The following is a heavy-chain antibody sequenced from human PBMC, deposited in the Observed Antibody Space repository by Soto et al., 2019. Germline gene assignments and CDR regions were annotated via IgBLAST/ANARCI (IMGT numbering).Heavy chain of an antibody. J-gene: IGHJ6*02. CDR2: IYYSGST. Sequence: SETLSLTCTVSGGSISSGGYYWSWIRQHPGKGLEWIGYIYYSGSTYYNPSLKSRVTISVDTSKNQFSLKLSSVTAADTAVYYCARVHVEPARKYGMDVWGQGTTVTVSS. V-gene: IGHV4-31*03. CDR1: GGSISSGGYY. D-gene: IGHD2-15*01. CDR3: ARVHVEPARKYGMDV.